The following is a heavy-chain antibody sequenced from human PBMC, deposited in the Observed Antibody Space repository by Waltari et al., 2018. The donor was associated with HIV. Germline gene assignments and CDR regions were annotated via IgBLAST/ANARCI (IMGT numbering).Heavy chain of an antibody. Sequence: QVQLVQSGAEMKKPGASVKVSCKASGYSFIAYYIHWVRQAPGQGLEWTGRSNPNNAATNKAHEFQGRVTMTRVTSLNSVYMELIRLRPDDTAVYYCARVALPAAIHYGMDAWGQGTTVTVSS. CDR3: ARVALPAAIHYGMDA. V-gene: IGHV1-2*06. CDR1: GYSFIAYY. J-gene: IGHJ6*02. CDR2: SNPNNAAT. D-gene: IGHD2-2*01.